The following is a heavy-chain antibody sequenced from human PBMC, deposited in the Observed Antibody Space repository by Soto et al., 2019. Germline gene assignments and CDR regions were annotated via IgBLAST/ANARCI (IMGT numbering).Heavy chain of an antibody. CDR1: GYTFSDYY. CDR3: AREPATAKPEGVDF. CDR2: INPNSGGT. V-gene: IGHV1-2*02. D-gene: IGHD1-1*01. J-gene: IGHJ4*02. Sequence: ASVKVSCKASGYTFSDYYIHWVRQAPGQGLEWMGWINPNSGGTKYAPKFQGGVTMTRDTSITTAYMELSRLRSGDTAVYYCAREPATAKPEGVDFWGQGTLVTVSS.